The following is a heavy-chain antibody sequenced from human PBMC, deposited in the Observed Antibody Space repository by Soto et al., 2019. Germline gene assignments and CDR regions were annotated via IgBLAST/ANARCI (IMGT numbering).Heavy chain of an antibody. CDR1: GFTFSSYG. D-gene: IGHD2-15*01. CDR3: AKDGAYYYYYYMDV. J-gene: IGHJ6*03. CDR2: ISYDGSNK. Sequence: QVQLVESGGGVVQPGRSLRLSCAASGFTFSSYGMHWVRQAPGKGLEWVAVISYDGSNKYYADSVKGRFTISRDNSKNTLYLHMNSLRAEDPAVYYCAKDGAYYYYYYMDVWGKGTTVTVSS. V-gene: IGHV3-30*18.